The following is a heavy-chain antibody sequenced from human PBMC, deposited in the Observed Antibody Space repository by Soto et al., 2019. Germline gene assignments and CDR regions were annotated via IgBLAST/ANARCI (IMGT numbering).Heavy chain of an antibody. CDR3: ARDPVADTMVRGDY. CDR1: GFTVSTMY. D-gene: IGHD3-10*01. J-gene: IGHJ4*02. V-gene: IGHV3-66*01. Sequence: EVQVVESGGGLVQPGGSLRLSCAASGFTVSTMYMNWVRQAPGKGLEWVSVIHSGGTTYYAESVRGGFTISRDNSKNTLSLQMNSLRAEDTAVYYCARDPVADTMVRGDYWGQGTLVTVSS. CDR2: IHSGGTT.